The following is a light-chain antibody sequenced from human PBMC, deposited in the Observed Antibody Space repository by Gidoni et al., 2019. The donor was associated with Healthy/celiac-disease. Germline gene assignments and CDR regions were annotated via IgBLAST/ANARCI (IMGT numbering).Light chain of an antibody. V-gene: IGKV3-20*01. CDR1: QSVSSSY. J-gene: IGKJ1*01. Sequence: ELVLTQSPGTLSLSPGESATLSCRASQSVSSSYLAWYQQKPGQAPRLLIYGASSRATGIPDRFSGSGSGTDFTLTISRLESEDFAVYYCQQYGSSRTFGQGTKVEIK. CDR3: QQYGSSRT. CDR2: GAS.